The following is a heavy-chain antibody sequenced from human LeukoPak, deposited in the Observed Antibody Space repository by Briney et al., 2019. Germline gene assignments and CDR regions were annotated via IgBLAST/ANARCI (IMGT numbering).Heavy chain of an antibody. CDR3: AHRNYDFWSGYYFDY. CDR2: IYWNDDK. CDR1: GFSLSTSGVG. J-gene: IGHJ4*02. V-gene: IGHV2-5*01. D-gene: IGHD3-3*01. Sequence: SGPTLVKPTQTLTLTCTFSGFSLSTSGVGVCWIRQPPGKALEWLALIYWNDDKRYSPSLKSRLTITKDTSKNQVVLTMTNMDPVDTATYYCAHRNYDFWSGYYFDYWGQGTLVTVSS.